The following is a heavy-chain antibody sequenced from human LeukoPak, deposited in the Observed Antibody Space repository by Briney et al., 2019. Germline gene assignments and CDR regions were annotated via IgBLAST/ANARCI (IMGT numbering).Heavy chain of an antibody. CDR2: INHSGST. J-gene: IGHJ4*02. V-gene: IGHV4-34*01. CDR1: GGSFSGYY. D-gene: IGHD3-3*01. Sequence: SETLSLTCAVYGGSFSGYYWSWIRQPPGKRLEWIGEINHSGSTNYNPSLKSRVTISVDTSKNQFSLKLSSVTAADTAVYYCARAPQYYDFWSGYYIFDYWGQGTLVTVSS. CDR3: ARAPQYYDFWSGYYIFDY.